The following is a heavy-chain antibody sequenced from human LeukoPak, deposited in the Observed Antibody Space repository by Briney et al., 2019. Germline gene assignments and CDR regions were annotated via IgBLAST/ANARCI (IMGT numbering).Heavy chain of an antibody. Sequence: SESLSLTSTVSAGSISSSSYYWGWPRQPPGRGLEWFGSTYYSGSTYYNPSLKSRVTISVDTSKNQFSLKLSSVTAADTAVYYCARGVWGAAAGTGYYYYYMDVWGKGTTVTISS. CDR3: ARGVWGAAAGTGYYYYYMDV. CDR1: AGSISSSSYY. V-gene: IGHV4-39*01. D-gene: IGHD6-13*01. CDR2: TYYSGST. J-gene: IGHJ6*03.